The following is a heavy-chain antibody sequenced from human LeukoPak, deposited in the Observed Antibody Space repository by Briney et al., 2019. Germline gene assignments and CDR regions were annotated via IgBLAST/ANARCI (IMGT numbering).Heavy chain of an antibody. V-gene: IGHV3-7*01. D-gene: IGHD6-6*01. J-gene: IGHJ4*02. Sequence: GGSLRLSCAASGFTFSTYWMSWVRQAPGKGLEWVAYIKQDGSEKYFVDSVKGRFTISRDNAKNSLYMQMNSLRAEDTAVYYGAKDFGYSSSSSRLDYWGQGTLVTVSS. CDR2: IKQDGSEK. CDR1: GFTFSTYW. CDR3: AKDFGYSSSSSRLDY.